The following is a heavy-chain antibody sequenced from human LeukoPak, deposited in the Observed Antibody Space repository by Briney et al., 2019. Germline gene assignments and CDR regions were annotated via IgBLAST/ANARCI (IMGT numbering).Heavy chain of an antibody. D-gene: IGHD2-8*02. Sequence: SETLSLTCTVSGGSISSYYWSWIRQPPGKGLEWIGYIYYSGSTNYNPSLKSRVTISVDTSKNQFSLNLSSVTAADTAVYYCTRSGGWWSLDYWGQGALVTVSS. V-gene: IGHV4-59*01. CDR1: GGSISSYY. J-gene: IGHJ4*02. CDR3: TRSGGWWSLDY. CDR2: IYYSGST.